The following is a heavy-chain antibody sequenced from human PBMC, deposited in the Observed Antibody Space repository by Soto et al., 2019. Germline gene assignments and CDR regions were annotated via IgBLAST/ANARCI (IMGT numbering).Heavy chain of an antibody. D-gene: IGHD3-22*01. CDR1: GFTFSSYV. CDR3: AKSYDSSGSYYHYVQH. J-gene: IGHJ1*01. V-gene: IGHV3-23*01. CDR2: ISGSAINT. Sequence: EVQLLESGGGLVQPGGSLRLSCADSGFTFSSYVMTWVRQAPGKGLEWVSGISGSAINTYYADSVKGRFTISRDNSKNTMYLQMNSLRAEDTAVYYCAKSYDSSGSYYHYVQHWGQGTLVTVSS.